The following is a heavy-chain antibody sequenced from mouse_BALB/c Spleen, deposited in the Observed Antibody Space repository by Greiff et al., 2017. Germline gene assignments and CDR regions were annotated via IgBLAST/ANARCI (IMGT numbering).Heavy chain of an antibody. D-gene: IGHD1-1*01. CDR2: ISSGGSYT. CDR3: ARQGVYSGSSYGAYYFDY. CDR1: GFTFSSYA. Sequence: EVKLQESGGGLVKPGGSLKLSCAASGFTFSSYAMSWVRQTPEKRLEWVATISSGGSYTYYPDSVKGRFTISRDNAKNTLYLQMSSLRSEDTAMYYCARQGVYSGSSYGAYYFDYWGQGTTLTVSS. V-gene: IGHV5-9-3*01. J-gene: IGHJ2*01.